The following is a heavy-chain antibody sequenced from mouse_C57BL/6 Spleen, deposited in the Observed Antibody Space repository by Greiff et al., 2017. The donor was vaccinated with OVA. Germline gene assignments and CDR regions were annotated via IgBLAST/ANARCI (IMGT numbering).Heavy chain of an antibody. V-gene: IGHV1-15*01. CDR1: GYTFTDYE. CDR3: TRYHYGSLDY. Sequence: VKLVESGAELVRPGASVTLSCKASGYTFTDYEMHWVKQTPVHGLEWIGAIDPETGGTAYNQKFKGKAILTADKSSSTAYMELRSLTSEDSAVYYCTRYHYGSLDYWGQGTTLTVSS. D-gene: IGHD1-1*01. J-gene: IGHJ2*01. CDR2: IDPETGGT.